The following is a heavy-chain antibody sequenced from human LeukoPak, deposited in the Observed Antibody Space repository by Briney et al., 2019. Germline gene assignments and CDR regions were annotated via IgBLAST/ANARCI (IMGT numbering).Heavy chain of an antibody. D-gene: IGHD3-3*01. V-gene: IGHV3-7*05. J-gene: IGHJ4*02. CDR1: GFTFSSYW. CDR2: IKQDGSEK. Sequence: GGSLRLSCAASGFTFSSYWMSWVRQAPGKGLEWVANIKQDGSEKYYVDSVKGRFTISRDNAKNTLYLQMNSLRAEDTAVYYCARAEGGYDFWSGYFTYYFDYWGQGTLVSVSS. CDR3: ARAEGGYDFWSGYFTYYFDY.